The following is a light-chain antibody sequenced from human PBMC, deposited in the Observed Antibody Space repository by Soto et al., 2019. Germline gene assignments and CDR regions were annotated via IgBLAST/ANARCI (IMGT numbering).Light chain of an antibody. Sequence: QSVLTQPPSASGTPGQRVTISCSGSSSNIGSNYVYWYQQLPGTAPKLLIYRNKQRPSGVPDRFSGSKSGTSASLAISGLRSEDEADYYCAAWDDSLVFGGGTQLTVL. J-gene: IGLJ2*01. CDR2: RNK. CDR1: SSNIGSNY. V-gene: IGLV1-47*01. CDR3: AAWDDSLV.